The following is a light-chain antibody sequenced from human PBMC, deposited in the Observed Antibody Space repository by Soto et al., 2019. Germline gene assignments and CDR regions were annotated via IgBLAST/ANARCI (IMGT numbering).Light chain of an antibody. J-gene: IGKJ4*01. Sequence: DIQMTQSPSTLSASVGDRVTITCRASQSLNSELAWYQQKPGKAPNLLIYQASTLKGGVPSRFTGTGSGTEFTLTISSLQPDDSATYYCQQYNAYSRTFGGGTKVEIK. CDR3: QQYNAYSRT. CDR1: QSLNSE. CDR2: QAS. V-gene: IGKV1-5*03.